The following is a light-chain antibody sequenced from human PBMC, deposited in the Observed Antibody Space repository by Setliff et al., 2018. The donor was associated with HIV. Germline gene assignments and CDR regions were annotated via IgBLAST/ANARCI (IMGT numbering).Light chain of an antibody. V-gene: IGLV2-14*01. CDR3: CSYAGSTTFYV. J-gene: IGLJ1*01. CDR2: EVT. CDR1: SSDVGGYNY. Sequence: QPASVSGSPGQSITISCTGTSSDVGGYNYVSWYQQHPGKAPKLIIYEVTNRPSGVSNRFSGSKSGNTASLTISGLQAEDEADYYCCSYAGSTTFYVFGTGTKVTVL.